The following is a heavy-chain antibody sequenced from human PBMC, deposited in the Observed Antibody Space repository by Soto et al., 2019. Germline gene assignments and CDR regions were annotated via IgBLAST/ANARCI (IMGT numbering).Heavy chain of an antibody. D-gene: IGHD3-3*01. CDR2: ISGYNGNT. Sequence: QVQLVQSGTEVKKPGASVKVSFKASGYTFTTYGINWVRQAPGQGLEWMGWISGYNGNTKYAQKLQGRVTMTTDTSTSTAYMELRSLRSDDTAVYYCARESVEKSSDYWGQGTLVTVSS. CDR3: ARESVEKSSDY. J-gene: IGHJ4*02. V-gene: IGHV1-18*01. CDR1: GYTFTTYG.